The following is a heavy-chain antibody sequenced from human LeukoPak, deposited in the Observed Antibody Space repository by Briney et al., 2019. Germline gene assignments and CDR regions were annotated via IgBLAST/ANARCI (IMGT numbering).Heavy chain of an antibody. CDR2: ISSSSSYI. V-gene: IGHV3-21*01. CDR3: ARDPLYSSGWYMN. D-gene: IGHD6-19*01. CDR1: GFTFSTFN. Sequence: PGGSLRLSCAASGFTFSTFNMNWVRQAPGKGLEWVSSISSSSSYIYYADSVKGRFTISRDNAKNSLYLQMNSLRAEDTAVYYCARDPLYSSGWYMNWGQGTLVTVSS. J-gene: IGHJ4*02.